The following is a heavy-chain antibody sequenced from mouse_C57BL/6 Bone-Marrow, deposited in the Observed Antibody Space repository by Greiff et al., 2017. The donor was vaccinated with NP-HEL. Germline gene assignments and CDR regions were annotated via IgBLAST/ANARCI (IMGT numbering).Heavy chain of an antibody. CDR3: ARDYGSSYWYFDV. CDR2: IYPRSGNT. D-gene: IGHD1-1*01. J-gene: IGHJ1*03. V-gene: IGHV1-81*01. CDR1: GYTFTSYG. Sequence: QVQLKQSGAELARPRASVKLSCKASGYTFTSYGISWAKQRTGQGLEWIGEIYPRSGNTYYNEKFKGKATLTADKSSSTAYMELRSLTSEDSAVYFCARDYGSSYWYFDVWGTGTTVTVSS.